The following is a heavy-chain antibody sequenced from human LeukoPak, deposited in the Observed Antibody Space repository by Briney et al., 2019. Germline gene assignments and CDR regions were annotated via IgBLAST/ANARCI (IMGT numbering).Heavy chain of an antibody. CDR2: IYYSGST. V-gene: IGHV4-31*03. CDR1: GGSISSGGYY. CDR3: ARDKLWMGSGSYYKATLGAFDI. D-gene: IGHD3-10*01. J-gene: IGHJ3*02. Sequence: SQTLSLTCTVSGGSISSGGYYWSWIRQHPGKGLEWIGYIYYSGSTYYNPSLKSRVTISVDTSKNQFSQKLSSVTAADTAVYYCARDKLWMGSGSYYKATLGAFDIWGQGTMVTVSS.